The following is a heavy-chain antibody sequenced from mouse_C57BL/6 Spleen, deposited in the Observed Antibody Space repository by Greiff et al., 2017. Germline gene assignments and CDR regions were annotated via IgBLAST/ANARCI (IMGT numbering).Heavy chain of an antibody. CDR1: GYSFTGYY. J-gene: IGHJ3*01. CDR2: INPSTGGT. CDR3: ARGFAY. Sequence: VQLQQSGPELVKPGASVKISCKASGYSFTGYYMNWVKQSPEKSLEWIGEINPSTGGTTYNQKFKAKATLTVDKSSSTAYMQLKGLTSEDSAVYYCARGFAYWGQGTLVTVSA. V-gene: IGHV1-42*01.